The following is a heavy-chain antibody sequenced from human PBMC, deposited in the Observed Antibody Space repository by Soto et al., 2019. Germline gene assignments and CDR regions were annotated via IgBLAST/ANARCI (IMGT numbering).Heavy chain of an antibody. V-gene: IGHV3-49*04. J-gene: IGHJ3*02. Sequence: GFLRLSCTASGFTFGDYAMSWVRQAPGKGLEWVGFIRSKAYGGTTEYAASVKGRFTISRDDSKSIAYLQMNSLKTEDTAVYYCTRITMIVVVIMAPAFDIWGQGTMVTVSS. CDR1: GFTFGDYA. D-gene: IGHD3-22*01. CDR3: TRITMIVVVIMAPAFDI. CDR2: IRSKAYGGTT.